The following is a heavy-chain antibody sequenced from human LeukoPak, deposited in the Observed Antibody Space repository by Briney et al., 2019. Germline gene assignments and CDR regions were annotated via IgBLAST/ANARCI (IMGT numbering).Heavy chain of an antibody. D-gene: IGHD3-10*01. V-gene: IGHV4-39*01. CDR2: IYYSGST. J-gene: IGHJ5*02. CDR1: GGSISSSSYY. CDR3: ARGPSTMVRGVIPNWFDP. Sequence: SETLSLTCTVSGGSISSSSYYWGWIRQPPGKGLEWIGSIYYSGSTYYNPSLKSRVTISVDTSKNQFSLKLSSVTAADTAVYYCARGPSTMVRGVIPNWFDPWGQGTPVTVSS.